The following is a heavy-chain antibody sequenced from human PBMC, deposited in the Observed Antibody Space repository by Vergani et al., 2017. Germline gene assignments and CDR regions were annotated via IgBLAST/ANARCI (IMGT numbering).Heavy chain of an antibody. CDR3: ASKRGACRAAYCHSYDF. CDR1: GDSVISTDYH. Sequence: QVQLQESGPGLVNPSETLSLTCTVSGDSVISTDYHWGWIRQPPGKGLEWIGSMDYSGSTSYNPSLESRISISFETPKNQFSLRLTSVTAAETAVYYCASKRGACRAAYCHSYDFWGPGTLVGVSS. D-gene: IGHD2-15*01. V-gene: IGHV4-39*01. J-gene: IGHJ4*02. CDR2: MDYSGST.